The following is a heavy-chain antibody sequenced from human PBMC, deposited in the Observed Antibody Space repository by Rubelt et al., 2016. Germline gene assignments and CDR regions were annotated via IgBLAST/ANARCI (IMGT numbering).Heavy chain of an antibody. D-gene: IGHD3-22*01. V-gene: IGHV4-59*11. J-gene: IGHJ3*02. CDR2: IYYNGNT. CDR3: ARDTSACCDGSGSFES. Sequence: QVQLQESGPGLVKPSETLSLTCTVSGGFINSHYWSWIRQPPGKGLEWIGYIYYNGNTKYNPSLKSRVTISTDTSKTQFSLKWSLVIAADTAVYYCARDTSACCDGSGSFESWGQGTMVAVSS. CDR1: GGFINSHY.